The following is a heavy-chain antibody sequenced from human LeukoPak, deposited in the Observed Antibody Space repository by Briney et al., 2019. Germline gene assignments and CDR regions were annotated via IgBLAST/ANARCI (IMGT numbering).Heavy chain of an antibody. CDR1: GFTFSSYA. V-gene: IGHV3-23*01. CDR2: ISGRGGRT. D-gene: IGHD2-15*01. J-gene: IGHJ4*02. CDR3: AKPLAYCSGGSCPDDY. Sequence: GGSLRLSCAASGFTFSSYAMSWVRQAPGKGLEWVSVISGRGGRTYYADSVKGRFTLSRDNSKNTLYLQMNSLRAEDTAVYYCAKPLAYCSGGSCPDDYWGQGTLVTVSS.